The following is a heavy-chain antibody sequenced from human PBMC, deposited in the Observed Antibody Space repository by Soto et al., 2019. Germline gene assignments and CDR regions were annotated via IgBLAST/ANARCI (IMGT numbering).Heavy chain of an antibody. CDR2: TRNKANSYTT. CDR3: ARCGGGYYYYYMDV. CDR1: GFTFSDHY. J-gene: IGHJ6*03. Sequence: GGSLRLSCAASGFTFSDHYMDWVRQAPGKGLEWVGRTRNKANSYTTEYAASVKGRFTISRDDSKNSLYLQMNSLKTEDTAVYYCARCGGGYYYYYMDVWGKGTTVTVSS. V-gene: IGHV3-72*01.